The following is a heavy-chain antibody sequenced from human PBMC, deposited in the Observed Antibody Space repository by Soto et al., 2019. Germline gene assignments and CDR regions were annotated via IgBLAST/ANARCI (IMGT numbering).Heavy chain of an antibody. CDR3: ALVDNYVTPTPQDV. CDR1: GYIFVNYG. Sequence: QVQLVQSGDEVRKPGSSVKVSCKASGYIFVNYGIAWVRQAPGQGLEWMGWISPYSGNTHYASKVTGSRTMXTXTXXSTAYMDLGSLTSDDTAVYYCALVDNYVTPTPQDVWGQGTTVTVSS. J-gene: IGHJ6*02. V-gene: IGHV1-18*01. D-gene: IGHD2-8*02. CDR2: ISPYSGNT.